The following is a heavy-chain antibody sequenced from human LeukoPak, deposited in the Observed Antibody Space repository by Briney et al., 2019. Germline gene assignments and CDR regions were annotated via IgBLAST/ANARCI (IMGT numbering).Heavy chain of an antibody. CDR3: ARSGGTSGPELDY. Sequence: GASVKVSCTASGYTFTGYYMHWVRQAPGQGLEWMGLINPYSGGTNYAQRFQDRVSMTRDTSISTAYMELSRVTSDDTAVYYCARSGGTSGPELDYWGQGTLVTVSS. D-gene: IGHD3-3*01. J-gene: IGHJ4*02. CDR2: INPYSGGT. V-gene: IGHV1-2*02. CDR1: GYTFTGYY.